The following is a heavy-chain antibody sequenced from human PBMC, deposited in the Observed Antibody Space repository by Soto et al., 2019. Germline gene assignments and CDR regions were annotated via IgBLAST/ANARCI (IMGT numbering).Heavy chain of an antibody. CDR2: TSYDGTNK. Sequence: QVQLVESGGGVVQPGTSLRLSCVGSGFTFRSFVIHWVRQAPGRGLEWVALTSYDGTNKYFGDSVKGRFTISRDNSRNTLDLQMDSLRLEDTALYYCARWGTTGGLDVWGQGTVVSVSS. D-gene: IGHD3-16*01. J-gene: IGHJ4*02. CDR3: ARWGTTGGLDV. CDR1: GFTFRSFV. V-gene: IGHV3-30*19.